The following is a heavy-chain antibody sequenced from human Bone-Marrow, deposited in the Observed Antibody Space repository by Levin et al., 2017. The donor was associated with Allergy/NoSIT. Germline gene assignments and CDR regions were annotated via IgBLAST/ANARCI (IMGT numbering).Heavy chain of an antibody. CDR3: VMAPGPNVFYRWFDS. J-gene: IGHJ5*01. Sequence: PGGSLRLSCAASGFSFVESAMHWVRQRPGRGLEWVSGISANANYTGYGGSVQGRFTVSRDNAAKSLYLQTDRLRAEDTAFYYCVMAPGPNVFYRWFDSWGQGTLVTVSS. CDR2: ISANANYT. V-gene: IGHV3-9*01. D-gene: IGHD1-1*01. CDR1: GFSFVESA.